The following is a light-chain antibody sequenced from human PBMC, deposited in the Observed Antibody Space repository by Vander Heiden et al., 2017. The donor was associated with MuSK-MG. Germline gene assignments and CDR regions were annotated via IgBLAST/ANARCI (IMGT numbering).Light chain of an antibody. CDR2: DAS. V-gene: IGKV1-5*01. CDR1: QSISSW. Sequence: DIRMTQSPSTLSASVGDRVTITCRASQSISSWLAWYQQKPGKAPKLLIYDASSLESGVPSRFSGSGSGTEFTLTISSLQPDDFATYYCQQHNSYPPFTFGRGTKVDIK. J-gene: IGKJ3*01. CDR3: QQHNSYPPFT.